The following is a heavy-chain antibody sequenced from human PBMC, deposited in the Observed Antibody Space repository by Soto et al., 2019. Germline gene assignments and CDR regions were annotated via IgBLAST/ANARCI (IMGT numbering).Heavy chain of an antibody. D-gene: IGHD3-22*01. CDR1: GGTFSSYA. Sequence: QVQLVQSGAEVKKPGSSVKVSCKASGGTFSSYAISWVRQAPGQGLEWMGGIIPIFGTANYAQKFQGRVTITADKATSPAYRELSRLRAEDTAVYYCARGSDYYDSSGYLNCFDPWGQGTLVTVSS. V-gene: IGHV1-69*06. J-gene: IGHJ5*02. CDR2: IIPIFGTA. CDR3: ARGSDYYDSSGYLNCFDP.